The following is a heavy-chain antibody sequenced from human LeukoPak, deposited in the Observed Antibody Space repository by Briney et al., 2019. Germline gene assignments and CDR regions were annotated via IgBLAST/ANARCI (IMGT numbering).Heavy chain of an antibody. V-gene: IGHV3-21*01. Sequence: PGGSLRLSCAASGFTFSTYTMNWVRQAPGKGLEWVSSISTGSTYVHYAASVKGRFTISRDNAKNSLYLQMNSLRAEDTAVYYCASSQDSPDAFDIWGQGTMVTVSS. CDR2: ISTGSTYV. CDR3: ASSQDSPDAFDI. J-gene: IGHJ3*02. CDR1: GFTFSTYT. D-gene: IGHD5-18*01.